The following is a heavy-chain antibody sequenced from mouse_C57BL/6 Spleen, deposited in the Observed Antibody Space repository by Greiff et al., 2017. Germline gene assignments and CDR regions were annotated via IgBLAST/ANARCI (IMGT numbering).Heavy chain of an antibody. J-gene: IGHJ3*01. V-gene: IGHV1-50*01. CDR1: GYTFTSYW. Sequence: VQLQQPGAELVQPGASVKLSCKASGYTFTSYWMQWVKQRPGQGLEWIGEIDPSDSYTNSNQQFKGKATLTVDTSSSTAYMQLSSLTSEDSAVYYCARTEGNYGVFAYWGQGTLVTVSA. D-gene: IGHD2-1*01. CDR3: ARTEGNYGVFAY. CDR2: IDPSDSYT.